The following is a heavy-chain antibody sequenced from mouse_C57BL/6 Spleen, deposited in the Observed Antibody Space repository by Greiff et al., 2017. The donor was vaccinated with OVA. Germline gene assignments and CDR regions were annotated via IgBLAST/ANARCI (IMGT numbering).Heavy chain of an antibody. CDR1: GFTFSSYA. CDR2: ISDGGSYT. V-gene: IGHV5-4*01. CDR3: ERDEPAWLAY. Sequence: DVQLVESGGGLVKPGGSLKLSCAASGFTFSSYAMSWVRQTPEKRLEWVATISDGGSYTYYPDNVKGRFTISRDYAKNNLYLQMSHLKSEDTAMYYSERDEPAWLAYWGQGTLVTVSA. J-gene: IGHJ3*01.